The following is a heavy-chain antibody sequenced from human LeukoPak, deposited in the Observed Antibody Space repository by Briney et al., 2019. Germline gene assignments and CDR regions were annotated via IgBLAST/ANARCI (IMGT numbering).Heavy chain of an antibody. CDR3: ASDYYDSSGENEKFDY. Sequence: SETLSLTCAVYGGSFSGYYWSWIRQPPGKGLEWIGETNHSGSTNYNPSLKSRVTISVDTSKNQFSLKLSSVTAADTAVYYCASDYYDSSGENEKFDYWGQGTLVTVSS. CDR2: TNHSGST. D-gene: IGHD3-22*01. V-gene: IGHV4-34*01. CDR1: GGSFSGYY. J-gene: IGHJ4*02.